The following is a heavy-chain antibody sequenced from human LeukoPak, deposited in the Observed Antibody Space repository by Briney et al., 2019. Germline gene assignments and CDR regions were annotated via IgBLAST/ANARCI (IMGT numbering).Heavy chain of an antibody. CDR2: INHSGST. D-gene: IGHD2-2*01. J-gene: IGHJ2*01. CDR3: ARGWENCSSTSWYPRYFDL. Sequence: PSETLSLTCAVYGGSFSGYYWSWIRQPPGKGLEWIGEINHSGSTNYNPSLKSRVTISVDTSKNQFSLKLSSVTAADTAVYYCARGWENCSSTSWYPRYFDLWGRGTLVTVSS. V-gene: IGHV4-34*01. CDR1: GGSFSGYY.